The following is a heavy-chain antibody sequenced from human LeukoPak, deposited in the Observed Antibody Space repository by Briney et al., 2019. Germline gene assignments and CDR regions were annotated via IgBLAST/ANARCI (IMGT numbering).Heavy chain of an antibody. Sequence: ASVKVSCKASGHTFTSYGISWVRRAPGQGLEWMGWISAYNGNTNYAQKLQGRVTMTTDTSTSTAYMELRSLRSDDTAVYYCARISPVLRYFDWLLSGGYYFDYWGQGTLVTVSS. J-gene: IGHJ4*02. CDR1: GHTFTSYG. CDR2: ISAYNGNT. V-gene: IGHV1-18*01. CDR3: ARISPVLRYFDWLLSGGYYFDY. D-gene: IGHD3-9*01.